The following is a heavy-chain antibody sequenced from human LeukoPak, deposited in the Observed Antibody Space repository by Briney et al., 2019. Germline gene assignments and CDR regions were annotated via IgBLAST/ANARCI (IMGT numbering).Heavy chain of an antibody. CDR1: GGSISSGGYY. Sequence: PSQTLSLTCTVSGGSISSGGYYWSWIRQHPGKGLEWIGYIYDSGSTYYNPSLKSRVTISVDTSKNQFSLKLSSVTAADTAVYYCARGGYCSSTSCYTLLGIVDERNWFDPWGQGTLVTVSS. CDR2: IYDSGST. J-gene: IGHJ5*02. V-gene: IGHV4-31*03. D-gene: IGHD2-2*02. CDR3: ARGGYCSSTSCYTLLGIVDERNWFDP.